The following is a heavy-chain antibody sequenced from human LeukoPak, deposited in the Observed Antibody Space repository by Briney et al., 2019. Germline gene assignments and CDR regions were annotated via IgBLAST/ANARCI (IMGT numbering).Heavy chain of an antibody. V-gene: IGHV3-48*01. J-gene: IGHJ5*02. CDR3: ARGGYCSSTSCYPSWFDP. Sequence: GGSLRLSCAASGFTFSSYSMNWVRQAPGKWLEWVSYISSGSSTIYYADSVKGRFTISRDNAKNSLYLQMNSLRAEDTAVYYCARGGYCSSTSCYPSWFDPWGQGTLVTVSS. CDR1: GFTFSSYS. CDR2: ISSGSSTI. D-gene: IGHD2-2*01.